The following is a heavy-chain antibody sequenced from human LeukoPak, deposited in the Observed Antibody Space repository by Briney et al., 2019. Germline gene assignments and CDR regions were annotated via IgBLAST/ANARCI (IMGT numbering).Heavy chain of an antibody. CDR2: ISSSSSYI. D-gene: IGHD6-13*01. J-gene: IGHJ6*03. CDR3: ARDRREVAAAGSAEYYYMDV. CDR1: GFTFSSYS. V-gene: IGHV3-21*04. Sequence: GGSLRLSYAASGFTFSSYSMNWVRQAPGKGLEWVSSISSSSSYIYYADSVKGRFTISRDNSKNTLYLQMNSLRAEDTAVYYCARDRREVAAAGSAEYYYMDVWGKGTTVTISS.